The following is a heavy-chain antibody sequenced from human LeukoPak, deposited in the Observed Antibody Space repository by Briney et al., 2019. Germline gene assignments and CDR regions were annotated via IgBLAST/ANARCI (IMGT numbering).Heavy chain of an antibody. CDR1: GGSISSGSHY. V-gene: IGHV4-61*02. Sequence: SQTLSLTCTVSGGSISSGSHYWSWIRQPAGKGLEWIGRIYTSGGTNYNPSLKSRVTISVDMSKNQFSLKLSSVTAADTAVYFCASSTWGYDILTGYSSYFDYWGQGTLVTVFS. CDR2: IYTSGGT. D-gene: IGHD3-9*01. CDR3: ASSTWGYDILTGYSSYFDY. J-gene: IGHJ4*02.